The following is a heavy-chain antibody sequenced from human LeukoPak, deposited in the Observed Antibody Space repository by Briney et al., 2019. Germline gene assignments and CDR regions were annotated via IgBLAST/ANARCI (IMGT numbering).Heavy chain of an antibody. CDR1: GFTFSDYY. CDR3: ARVGGAMVHWFDP. D-gene: IGHD3-10*01. Sequence: PGGSLRISCAASGFTFSDYYMSWIRQAPGKGLEWVSHISSSGSTIYYADSVKGRFTISRDNAKNSLYLQMNSLRAEDTAVYYCARVGGAMVHWFDPWGQGTLVTVSS. V-gene: IGHV3-11*01. J-gene: IGHJ5*02. CDR2: ISSSGSTI.